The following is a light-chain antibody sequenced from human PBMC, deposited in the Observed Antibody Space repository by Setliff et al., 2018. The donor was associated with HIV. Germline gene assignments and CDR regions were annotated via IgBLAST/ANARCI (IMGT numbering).Light chain of an antibody. V-gene: IGLV2-23*02. J-gene: IGLJ1*01. CDR2: EVI. Sequence: LAQPASVSGSPGQSITISCTGTSSDVRSYNLVSWYQQHPGKAPKLIIYEVIKRPSGISNRFSGSKSGNTASLTISGLQAEDEADYYCCSYAGSSTDVFGTGTKVT. CDR3: CSYAGSSTDV. CDR1: SSDVRSYNL.